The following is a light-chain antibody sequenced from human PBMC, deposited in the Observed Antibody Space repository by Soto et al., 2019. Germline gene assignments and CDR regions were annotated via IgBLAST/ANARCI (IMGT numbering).Light chain of an antibody. Sequence: QSALTQPASVSGSPGQSITISCTGTSSDIGSYTYVSWSQHHPGKAPTLLIYEFYNRPSGVSTRFSGSKSGNTASLTISGLQAEDEADYYCSSYTSTSTLVFGTGTKLTVL. CDR2: EFY. V-gene: IGLV2-14*01. J-gene: IGLJ1*01. CDR1: SSDIGSYTY. CDR3: SSYTSTSTLV.